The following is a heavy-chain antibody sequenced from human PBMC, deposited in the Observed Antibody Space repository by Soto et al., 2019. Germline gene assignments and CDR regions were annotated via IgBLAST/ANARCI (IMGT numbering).Heavy chain of an antibody. CDR3: AKASGRVATIGFSDV. CDR1: GFTFNNFA. J-gene: IGHJ6*04. V-gene: IGHV3-23*01. CDR2: VNNGGDST. D-gene: IGHD5-12*01. Sequence: EVQLLESGGGLVQPGGSLRLSCAASGFTFNNFAMNWVRQAPGKGLEWVSAVNNGGDSTYYADSVQGRFTISRDNSENTLDLQMNRLRADDTAVYYWAKASGRVATIGFSDVWGKGTTVTVSS.